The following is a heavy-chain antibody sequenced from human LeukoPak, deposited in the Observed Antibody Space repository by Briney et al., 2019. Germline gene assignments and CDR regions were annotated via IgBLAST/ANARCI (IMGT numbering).Heavy chain of an antibody. Sequence: SETLSLTCTVSGGSISSYYWSWIRQPPGKGLEWIGYIYYSGSTNYNPSLKSRVAISVDTSKNQFSLKLSSVTAADTALYYCARERRVYSYGSFIGDYWGQGTLVTVSS. J-gene: IGHJ4*02. CDR1: GGSISSYY. V-gene: IGHV4-59*01. CDR3: ARERRVYSYGSFIGDY. CDR2: IYYSGST. D-gene: IGHD5-18*01.